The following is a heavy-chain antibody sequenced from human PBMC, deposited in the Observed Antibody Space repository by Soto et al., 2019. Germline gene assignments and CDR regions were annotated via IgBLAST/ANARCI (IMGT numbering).Heavy chain of an antibody. CDR3: ARASASSKLRGVVIN. D-gene: IGHD3-10*01. CDR2: IYHSGNT. CDR1: GASIITDNW. V-gene: IGHV4-4*02. J-gene: IGHJ4*02. Sequence: QVQLQESGPGLVKPSGTLSLTCALSGASIITDNWWSWVRQPPGKEMEWIGEIYHSGNTNFNPSVKSRVTISVDTSKMQFSLTVSSVTAADTAIYYCARASASSKLRGVVINWGQGTLVTVSS.